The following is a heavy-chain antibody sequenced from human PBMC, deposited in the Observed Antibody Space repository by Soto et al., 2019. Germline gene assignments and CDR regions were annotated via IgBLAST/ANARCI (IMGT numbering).Heavy chain of an antibody. CDR1: GGSINTNNYY. V-gene: IGHV4-39*01. J-gene: IGHJ5*02. D-gene: IGHD2-15*01. Sequence: GTLYLTCTVSGGSINTNNYYWGWVRQPPGKGLEWIGSVFYNGTTYYSPSLKSRVTISLAPSRTQFSLKLESVTAADTAVYFCARLVVVSPVANAWGQGTLVTVSS. CDR2: VFYNGTT. CDR3: ARLVVVSPVANA.